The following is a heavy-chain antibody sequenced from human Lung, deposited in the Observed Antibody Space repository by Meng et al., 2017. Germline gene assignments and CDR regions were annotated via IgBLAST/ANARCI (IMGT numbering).Heavy chain of an antibody. CDR1: GGSISSSNYY. CDR3: ARGQKGYFDL. V-gene: IGHV4-30-4*01. J-gene: IGHJ2*01. CDR2: IYNSGST. Sequence: QAQLQESGPGPVKPSPTLSLTCTVSGGSISSSNYYWSCIRQPPGKGLEWSGHIYNSGSTYYNPSLKSRITISVDTSKNQFSLKLSSVTAADTAVYYCARGQKGYFDLWGRGTLVTVSS.